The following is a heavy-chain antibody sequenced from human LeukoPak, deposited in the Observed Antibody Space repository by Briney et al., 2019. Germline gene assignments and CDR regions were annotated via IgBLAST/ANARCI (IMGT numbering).Heavy chain of an antibody. CDR2: INPNSGGT. D-gene: IGHD5-24*01. V-gene: IGHV1-2*02. J-gene: IGHJ4*02. CDR1: GYTFTGYY. Sequence: ASVKVSCKASGYTFTGYYMHWVRQAPGQGLEWMGWINPNSGGTNYAQKFQGRVTMTRDTSISTAYMELSSLRSEDTAVYYCHSRGRDGYNRYYFDYWGQGTLVTVSS. CDR3: HSRGRDGYNRYYFDY.